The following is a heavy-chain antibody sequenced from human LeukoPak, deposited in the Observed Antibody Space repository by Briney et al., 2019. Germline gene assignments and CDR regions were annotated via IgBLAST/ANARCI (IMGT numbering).Heavy chain of an antibody. CDR1: GFTFSNYW. Sequence: GGSLRLSCAASGFTFSNYWMHWVRQAPGKGLEWVSSISSSSYIYYADSVKGRFTISRDNAKNSLYLQINSLRAEDTAVYYCARDGITIALGGQGTLVTVSS. V-gene: IGHV3-69-1*01. J-gene: IGHJ4*02. CDR3: ARDGITIAL. CDR2: ISSSSYI. D-gene: IGHD3-3*01.